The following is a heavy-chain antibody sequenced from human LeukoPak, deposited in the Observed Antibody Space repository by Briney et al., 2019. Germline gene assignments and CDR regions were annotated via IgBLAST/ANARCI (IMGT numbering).Heavy chain of an antibody. J-gene: IGHJ4*02. D-gene: IGHD3-10*01. CDR1: GYTFTGYY. Sequence: ASVKVSCKASGYTFTGYYMHWVRQAPGQGLEWMGWINPNSGGTNYAQKLQGRVTMTTDTSTSAAYMELRSLRSDDTAVYYCARDRERITMVRGVAEDWGQGTLVTVSS. V-gene: IGHV1-2*02. CDR3: ARDRERITMVRGVAED. CDR2: INPNSGGT.